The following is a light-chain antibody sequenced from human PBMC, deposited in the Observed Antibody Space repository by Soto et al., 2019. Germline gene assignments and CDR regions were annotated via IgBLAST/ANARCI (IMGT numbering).Light chain of an antibody. V-gene: IGKV3-20*01. CDR2: GAS. Sequence: EIGLTQSPGTLSLSPGERASLSCRASQSVSSTSLAWYQQKPGQPPRLLLYGASSRATGIPDRFSGSGSGTEFTLTISRLEPEDFAIYFWQKYGHSPDGDRWTFGQGTKVEI. CDR1: QSVSSTS. J-gene: IGKJ1*01. CDR3: QKYGHSPDGDRWT.